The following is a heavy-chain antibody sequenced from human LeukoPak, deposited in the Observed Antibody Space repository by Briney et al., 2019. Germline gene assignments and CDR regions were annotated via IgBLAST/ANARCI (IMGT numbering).Heavy chain of an antibody. V-gene: IGHV5-51*01. CDR1: GYSFTSYW. CDR2: IYPGDSDT. D-gene: IGHD6-19*01. Sequence: HGESLKISCRGSGYSFTSYWIAWVRQMPGKGLECMGIIYPGDSDTRYSPSFQGQVTISADKSSNTAYLQWSSLKASDTAMYFCARRPSYSSGWYMNYFDYWGQGTLVTVSS. CDR3: ARRPSYSSGWYMNYFDY. J-gene: IGHJ4*02.